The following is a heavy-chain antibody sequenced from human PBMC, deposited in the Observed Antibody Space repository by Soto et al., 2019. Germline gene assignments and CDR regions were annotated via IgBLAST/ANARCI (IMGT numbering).Heavy chain of an antibody. D-gene: IGHD3-3*01. CDR1: GGSISSYY. J-gene: IGHJ6*02. Sequence: PSEPLSLTCTVSGGSISSYYWSWIRQPPGKGLEWIGYIYYSGSTNYNPSLKSRVTISVDTSKNQFSLKLSSVTAADTAVYYCAREGRILEWLSPVSGMDVWGQGTTVTVS. V-gene: IGHV4-59*01. CDR3: AREGRILEWLSPVSGMDV. CDR2: IYYSGST.